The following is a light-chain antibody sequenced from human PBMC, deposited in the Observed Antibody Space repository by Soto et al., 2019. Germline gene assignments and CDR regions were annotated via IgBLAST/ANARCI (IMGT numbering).Light chain of an antibody. J-gene: IGLJ1*01. CDR3: CSYAGSSGV. V-gene: IGLV2-23*02. Sequence: QSVLTQPASVSGSPGQSITISCTGTSSDVGSYNLVSWYQQHPGKAPKLMIYEVSKRPSGVSNRFSGSKSGNTASLTISGLQAEDEADYYGCSYAGSSGVFGTGTKVTVL. CDR1: SSDVGSYNL. CDR2: EVS.